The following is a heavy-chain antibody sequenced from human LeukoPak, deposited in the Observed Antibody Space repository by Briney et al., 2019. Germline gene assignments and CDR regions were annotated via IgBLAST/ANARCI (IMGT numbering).Heavy chain of an antibody. CDR3: ARSVGPYSGYDY. J-gene: IGHJ4*02. D-gene: IGHD5-12*01. CDR2: ISSSSSSYI. CDR1: GFTFSSYS. Sequence: GGSLRLSCAASGFTFSSYSMNWVRQAPGKGLEWVSSISSSSSSYIYYADSVKGRFTISRDNAKNSLYLQMNSLRAEDTAVYYCARSVGPYSGYDYWGQGTLVTVSS. V-gene: IGHV3-21*01.